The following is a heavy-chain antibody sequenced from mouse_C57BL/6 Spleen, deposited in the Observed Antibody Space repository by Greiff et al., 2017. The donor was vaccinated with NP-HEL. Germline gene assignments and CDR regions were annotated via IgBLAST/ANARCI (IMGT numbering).Heavy chain of an antibody. CDR3: ARWGCTNYFDY. Sequence: VQVVESGPELVKPGASVKISCKASGYAFSSSWMNWVKQRPGKGLEWIGRIYPGDGDTNYNGKFKGKATLTEDKYSSTAYKQLSSLTSDDSAVYFCARWGCTNYFDYWGQGTTLTVSS. D-gene: IGHD2-14*01. CDR2: IYPGDGDT. V-gene: IGHV1-82*01. J-gene: IGHJ2*01. CDR1: GYAFSSSW.